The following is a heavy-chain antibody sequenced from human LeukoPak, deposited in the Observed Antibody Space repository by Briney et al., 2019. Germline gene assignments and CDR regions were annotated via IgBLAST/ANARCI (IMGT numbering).Heavy chain of an antibody. J-gene: IGHJ2*01. V-gene: IGHV1-69*13. Sequence: SVKVSCKASGGTFISYAISWVRQAPGQGLEWMGGIIPIFGTANYAQKFQGRVTITADESTSTAYMEVSSLRSEDTAVYYCARPGAYCSDDCYDPVNWYFDLWGRGTLVTVSS. CDR1: GGTFISYA. CDR2: IIPIFGTA. D-gene: IGHD2-21*02. CDR3: ARPGAYCSDDCYDPVNWYFDL.